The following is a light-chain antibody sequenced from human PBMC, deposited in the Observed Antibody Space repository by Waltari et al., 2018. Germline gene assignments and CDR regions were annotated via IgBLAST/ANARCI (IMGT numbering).Light chain of an antibody. CDR1: QDFNDY. CDR2: DAS. Sequence: EIVLTQSPATLSLSPGQRAALPCRASQDFNDYLAWYQQEPGQPPRLLIYDASKRATGIPARFSGSGSGTDFTRTISTLEPEDFGVYYCQQRYAFGGGTKVEI. J-gene: IGKJ4*01. CDR3: QQRYA. V-gene: IGKV3-11*01.